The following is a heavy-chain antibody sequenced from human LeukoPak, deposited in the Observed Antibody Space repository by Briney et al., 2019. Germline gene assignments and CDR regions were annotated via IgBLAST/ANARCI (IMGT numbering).Heavy chain of an antibody. V-gene: IGHV4-59*01. D-gene: IGHD3-10*01. CDR3: ARYPDGSGGDWFDP. CDR1: GGSISSYY. Sequence: SETLSLTCTVSGGSISSYYWSCIRQPPGKGLEWIGYIYYSGSTNYNPSLKSRVTISLDTSKNQFSLKLSSVTAADTAVYYCARYPDGSGGDWFDPWGQGTLVNVSS. J-gene: IGHJ5*02. CDR2: IYYSGST.